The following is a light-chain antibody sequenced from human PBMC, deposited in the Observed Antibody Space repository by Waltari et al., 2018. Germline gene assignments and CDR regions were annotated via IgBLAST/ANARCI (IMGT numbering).Light chain of an antibody. J-gene: IGKJ2*01. V-gene: IGKV4-1*01. Sequence: DIVMTQSPDSLAVSLGESAPITFKSSQNVLPSFNHKNYLAWYQLKPGQSPKLLIYWASTRESGVPDRFSGSGSGTDFTLTISSLQAEDVAVYYCQQYYTAPYTFGQGTKVEIK. CDR3: QQYYTAPYT. CDR1: QNVLPSFNHKNY. CDR2: WAS.